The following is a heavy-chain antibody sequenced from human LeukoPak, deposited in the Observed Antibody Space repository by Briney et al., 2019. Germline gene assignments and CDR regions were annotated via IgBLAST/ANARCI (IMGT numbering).Heavy chain of an antibody. CDR2: IYYSGST. Sequence: SETLSLTCTVSGGSISSSSYYWRWIRQPPGKGLEGIVSIYYSGSTYYNPSRKSRVTISVDTSKNQFSLKLSSVTAADTAVYYCARGPSGYHNTGGQGTLVTVSS. J-gene: IGHJ4*02. CDR1: GGSISSSSYY. D-gene: IGHD5-12*01. CDR3: ARGPSGYHNT. V-gene: IGHV4-39*01.